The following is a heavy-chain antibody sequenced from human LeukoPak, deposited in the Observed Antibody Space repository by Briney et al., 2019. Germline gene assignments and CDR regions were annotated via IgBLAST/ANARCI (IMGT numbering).Heavy chain of an antibody. CDR3: ARDREAFDI. CDR2: VKKDASEK. CDR1: GFTFSNNW. Sequence: GGSLRLSCAASGFTFSNNWMTWVRQAPGKGLEWVTSVKKDASEKYYVDSVKGRFTISRDNAKNSLYLQMNSLRAEDTAVYYCARDREAFDIWGQGTMVTVSS. J-gene: IGHJ3*02. V-gene: IGHV3-7*01.